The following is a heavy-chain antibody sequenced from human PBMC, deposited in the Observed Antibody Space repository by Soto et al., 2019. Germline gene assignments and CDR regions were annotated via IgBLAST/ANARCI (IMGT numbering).Heavy chain of an antibody. CDR2: ISAYNGNT. CDR1: GYTFTSYG. Sequence: GASVKVSCKASGYTFTSYGISWVRQAPGQGLEWMGWISAYNGNTNYAQKLQDRVTVTTDTPTSTAYMEVRSLRSDDTAVYYCARDSGYGGSTNFDYCGQGTLVTVSS. V-gene: IGHV1-18*01. CDR3: ARDSGYGGSTNFDY. J-gene: IGHJ4*02. D-gene: IGHD3-10*01.